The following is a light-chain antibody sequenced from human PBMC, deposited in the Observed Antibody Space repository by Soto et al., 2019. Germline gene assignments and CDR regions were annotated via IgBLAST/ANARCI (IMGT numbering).Light chain of an antibody. Sequence: EIVLTQSPATLSLSPGERATLSCRASQSVSSYLTWYQQKPGQAPRLLIYDASNRATGIPARFSGSGSGTDFTLTIISLEPEDFAVYYCQQRSIWPLTFGGGTKVDIK. V-gene: IGKV3-11*01. CDR1: QSVSSY. J-gene: IGKJ4*02. CDR3: QQRSIWPLT. CDR2: DAS.